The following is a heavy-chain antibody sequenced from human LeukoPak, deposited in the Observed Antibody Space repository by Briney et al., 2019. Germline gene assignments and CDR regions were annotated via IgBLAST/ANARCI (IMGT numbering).Heavy chain of an antibody. CDR3: ATYSSSNAREFQY. J-gene: IGHJ1*01. CDR2: IKQDGSEK. D-gene: IGHD2-2*01. V-gene: IGHV3-7*01. CDR1: GFTFSNYW. Sequence: PGGSLRLSCAASGFTFSNYWMSWVRQAPGKRLEWVANIKQDGSEKYYVDSVRGRFTISRDNAKISLYLQMNSLRAEDTAVYYCATYSSSNAREFQYWGQGTLVTVSS.